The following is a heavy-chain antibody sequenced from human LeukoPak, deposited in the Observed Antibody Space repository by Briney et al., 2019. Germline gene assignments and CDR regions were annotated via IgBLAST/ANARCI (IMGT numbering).Heavy chain of an antibody. V-gene: IGHV3-30*18. Sequence: GGSLRLSCAASGFTFSSYAMHWVRQAPCKGLEWVAVLSYDGSKKYYADSVKGRFTISRDNPKNTLYLQMNSLRPEDTAVYYCAKDLSIRGIMHYWGQGTLVTVSS. D-gene: IGHD3-10*01. CDR1: GFTFSSYA. CDR3: AKDLSIRGIMHY. CDR2: LSYDGSKK. J-gene: IGHJ4*02.